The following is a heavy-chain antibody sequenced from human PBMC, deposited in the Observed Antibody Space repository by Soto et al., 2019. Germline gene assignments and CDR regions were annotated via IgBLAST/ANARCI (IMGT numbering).Heavy chain of an antibody. CDR3: ARHPGQWLYYFDY. V-gene: IGHV1-69*13. D-gene: IGHD6-19*01. CDR2: VVPHSGTA. Sequence: SVKVSCKASGYTFTGYYMHWVRQAPGQGLEWMGWVVPHSGTATYARKFQGRLTVTADESSSTAYMDLSSLTSEDTAIYCCARHPGQWLYYFDYWGQGTLVTVSS. CDR1: GYTFTGYY. J-gene: IGHJ4*01.